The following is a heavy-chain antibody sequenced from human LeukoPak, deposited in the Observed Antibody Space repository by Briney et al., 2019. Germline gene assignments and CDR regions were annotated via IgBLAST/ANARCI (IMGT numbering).Heavy chain of an antibody. CDR1: GGSFSGYY. CDR3: EVDSY. V-gene: IGHV4-34*01. D-gene: IGHD3/OR15-3a*01. Sequence: PSETLSLTCAAYGGSFSGYYWSWIRQPPGKGLEWIGEINHSGSTNYNPSLKSRVTISVDTSKNQFSLKLSSVTAADTAVYYCEVDSYWGQGTLVTVSS. J-gene: IGHJ4*02. CDR2: INHSGST.